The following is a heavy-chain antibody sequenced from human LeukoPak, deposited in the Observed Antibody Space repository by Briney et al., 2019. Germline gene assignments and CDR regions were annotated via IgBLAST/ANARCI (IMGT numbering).Heavy chain of an antibody. Sequence: SETLSLTCAVSGGSISSSNWWSWVRQPPGKGLEWIGEIYHSGSTNYNPSLKSRVTISVDKSKNQFSLKLSSVTAADTAVYYCARGSYYCSSTSCYDYWGQGTLVTVSS. D-gene: IGHD2-2*01. CDR2: IYHSGST. V-gene: IGHV4-4*02. CDR3: ARGSYYCSSTSCYDY. J-gene: IGHJ4*02. CDR1: GGSISSSNW.